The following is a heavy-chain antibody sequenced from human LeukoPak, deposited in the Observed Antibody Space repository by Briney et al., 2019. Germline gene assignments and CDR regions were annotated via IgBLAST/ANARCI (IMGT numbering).Heavy chain of an antibody. CDR2: INSDGSST. D-gene: IGHD3-22*01. V-gene: IGHV3-74*01. J-gene: IGHJ4*02. CDR3: ASLGRYYDSSGYYFFD. Sequence: PGRSLRLSCAASGFTFSSYWMHWVRQAPGKGLVWVSRINSDGSSTSYADSVKGRFTISRDNAKNTLYLQMNSLRAEDTAVYYCASLGRYYDSSGYYFFDWGQGTLVTVSS. CDR1: GFTFSSYW.